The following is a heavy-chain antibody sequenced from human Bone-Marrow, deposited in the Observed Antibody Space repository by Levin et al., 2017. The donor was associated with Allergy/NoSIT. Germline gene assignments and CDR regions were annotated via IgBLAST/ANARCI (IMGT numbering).Heavy chain of an antibody. Sequence: GGSLRLSCAASGFTFSSYGMHWVRQAPGKGLEWVAVISYDGSNKYYADSVKGRFTISRDNSKNTLYLQMNSLRAEDTAVYYCAKIYYSQSIKTLKLNTAMSKSFWFDPWGQGTLVTVSS. CDR3: AKIYYSQSIKTLKLNTAMSKSFWFDP. D-gene: IGHD5-18*01. V-gene: IGHV3-30*18. J-gene: IGHJ5*02. CDR2: ISYDGSNK. CDR1: GFTFSSYG.